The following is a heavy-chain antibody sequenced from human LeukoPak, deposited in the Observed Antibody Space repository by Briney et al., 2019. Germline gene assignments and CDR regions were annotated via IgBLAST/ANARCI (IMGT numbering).Heavy chain of an antibody. CDR3: GGDIDNGDYVVY. Sequence: GGSLRLSCAASGFTFSSYAMSWVRQAPGMGLEWVSSIGSSGDITYYADSVKGRFTISRDNSKNTLYLQMNSLRAEDTAVYYCGGDIDNGDYVVYWGQGTLVTVSS. V-gene: IGHV3-23*01. D-gene: IGHD4-17*01. CDR1: GFTFSSYA. CDR2: IGSSGDIT. J-gene: IGHJ4*02.